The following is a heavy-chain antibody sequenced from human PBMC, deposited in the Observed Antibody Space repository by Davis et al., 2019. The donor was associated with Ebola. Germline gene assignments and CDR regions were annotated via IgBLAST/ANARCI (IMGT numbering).Heavy chain of an antibody. CDR3: ARDYLGLDGMDV. V-gene: IGHV4-59*01. CDR1: GGSFSGYY. J-gene: IGHJ6*02. Sequence: SETLSLTCAVYGGSFSGYYWSWIRQPPGKGLEWIGYIYYSGSTNYNPSLKSRVTISVDTSKNQFSLKLSSVTAADTAVYYCARDYLGLDGMDVWGQGTTVTVSS. D-gene: IGHD3-16*02. CDR2: IYYSGST.